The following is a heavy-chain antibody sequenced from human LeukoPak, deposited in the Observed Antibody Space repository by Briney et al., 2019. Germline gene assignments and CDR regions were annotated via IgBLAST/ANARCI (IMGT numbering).Heavy chain of an antibody. Sequence: GRSLRLSCAASGFSFRNYGIHWVRQAPGKGLQWVSYISSSGTTIYYADFVKGRFSISRDNAKNSLYLQMNSLRAEDTAVYYCARDQSSSWYVWFDPWGQGTLVTVSS. J-gene: IGHJ5*02. CDR2: ISSSGTTI. CDR1: GFSFRNYG. V-gene: IGHV3-48*03. D-gene: IGHD6-13*01. CDR3: ARDQSSSWYVWFDP.